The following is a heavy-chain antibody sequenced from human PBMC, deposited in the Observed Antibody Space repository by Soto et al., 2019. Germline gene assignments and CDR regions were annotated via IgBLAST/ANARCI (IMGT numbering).Heavy chain of an antibody. CDR2: IYHSGST. J-gene: IGHJ4*02. Sequence: QVQLQESGPGLVKPSGTLSLTCAVSGGSISSSNWWSWVRQPPGKGLEWIGEIYHSGSTNYNPSLNSRVXXXVXXSTNQFSLKLSSVTAAATAVYYCARVAVAGTRIDYWGQGTLVTVSS. CDR3: ARVAVAGTRIDY. CDR1: GGSISSSNW. V-gene: IGHV4-4*02. D-gene: IGHD6-19*01.